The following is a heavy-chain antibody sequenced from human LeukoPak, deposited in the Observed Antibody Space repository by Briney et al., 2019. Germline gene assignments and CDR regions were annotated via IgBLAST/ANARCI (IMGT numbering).Heavy chain of an antibody. CDR2: IIPIFGTA. V-gene: IGHV1-69*13. J-gene: IGHJ4*02. D-gene: IGHD6-19*01. CDR3: ARGVAVLGAYYFDY. Sequence: ASVKVSCKASGGTFSSYAISWVRQAPGQGLECMGGIIPIFGTANYAQKFQGRVTITADESTSTAYMELSSLRSEDTAVYYCARGVAVLGAYYFDYWGQGTLVTVSS. CDR1: GGTFSSYA.